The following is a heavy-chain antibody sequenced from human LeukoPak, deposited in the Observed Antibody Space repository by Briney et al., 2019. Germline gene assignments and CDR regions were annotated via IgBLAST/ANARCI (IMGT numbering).Heavy chain of an antibody. CDR2: ISGSGGST. CDR1: GFTFSSYA. D-gene: IGHD2-15*01. J-gene: IGHJ5*02. CDR3: AKVRDCSGGSCYQPLGWFDP. Sequence: PGGSLRLSCAAYGFTFSSYAMSWVRQAPGKGLQWVSAISGSGGSTYYADSVKGRFTISRDNSKNTLYLQMNSLRAEDTAVYCCAKVRDCSGGSCYQPLGWFDPWGQGTLVTVSS. V-gene: IGHV3-23*01.